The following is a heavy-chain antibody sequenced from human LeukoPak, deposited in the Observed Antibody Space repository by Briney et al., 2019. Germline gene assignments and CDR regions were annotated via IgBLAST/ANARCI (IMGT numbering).Heavy chain of an antibody. CDR2: IRYDGSNK. J-gene: IGHJ4*02. Sequence: PGGSLRLSCAASGFTFSSYGMHWVRQAPGKGLEWVAFIRYDGSNKYYADSVKGRFTISRDNSKNTLYLQMNSLRAEDTAVYYCTKDQGAAGYFDYWGQGTLVTVSS. D-gene: IGHD6-13*01. CDR3: TKDQGAAGYFDY. V-gene: IGHV3-30*02. CDR1: GFTFSSYG.